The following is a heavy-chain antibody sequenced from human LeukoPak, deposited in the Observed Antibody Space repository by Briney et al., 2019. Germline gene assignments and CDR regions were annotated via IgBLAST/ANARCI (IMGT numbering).Heavy chain of an antibody. D-gene: IGHD3-10*02. Sequence: HPGGSLRLSCEASGFKFSTYDMNWVRQAPGKGLEWISYISSGDSTVFYAESVKGRFTISRDNAKNSLYLQMNSLRAEDTAVYYCAELGITMIGGVWGKGTTVTISS. J-gene: IGHJ6*04. CDR1: GFKFSTYD. CDR2: ISSGDSTV. CDR3: AELGITMIGGV. V-gene: IGHV3-48*03.